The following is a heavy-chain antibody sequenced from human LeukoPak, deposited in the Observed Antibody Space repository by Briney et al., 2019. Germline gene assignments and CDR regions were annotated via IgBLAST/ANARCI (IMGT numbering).Heavy chain of an antibody. CDR3: ARATALWKNYYYYYMDV. D-gene: IGHD5-18*01. CDR1: GFTFSSYW. Sequence: PGGSLRLSCAASGFTFSSYWMSWVRQAPGKGLEWVANIKQDGSEKYYVDSVKGRFTISRDNAKNSLYLQMNSLRAEDTAVYYCARATALWKNYYYYYMDVWGKGTTVTVSS. V-gene: IGHV3-7*01. CDR2: IKQDGSEK. J-gene: IGHJ6*03.